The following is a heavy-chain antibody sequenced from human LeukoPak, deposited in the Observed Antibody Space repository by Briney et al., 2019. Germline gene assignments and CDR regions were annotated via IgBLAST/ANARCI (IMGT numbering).Heavy chain of an antibody. CDR3: AKKQTTTVTTLDY. V-gene: IGHV3-23*01. CDR1: GFTFANFA. D-gene: IGHD4-17*01. J-gene: IGHJ4*02. Sequence: PGGSLRLSCAASGFTFANFAMSWVRQAPGKGLEWVSDISDRGGIKNYADSVKGRFTISRDNSNNTLYLQMNSLRAEETAVYFCAKKQTTTVTTLDYWGQGTLVTVSS. CDR2: ISDRGGIK.